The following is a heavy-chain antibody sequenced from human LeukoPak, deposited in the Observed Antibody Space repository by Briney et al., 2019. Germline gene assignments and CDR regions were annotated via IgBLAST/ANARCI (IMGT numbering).Heavy chain of an antibody. Sequence: ASVKVSCKASGYTFTSYAMHWVRQAPGQRLEWMGWINAGNGNTKYSQKSQGRVTITRDTSASTAYMELSSLRSEDTAVYYCAREDYYYDSSGAGGFDIWGQGTMVTVSS. CDR3: AREDYYYDSSGAGGFDI. V-gene: IGHV1-3*01. CDR2: INAGNGNT. D-gene: IGHD3-22*01. CDR1: GYTFTSYA. J-gene: IGHJ3*02.